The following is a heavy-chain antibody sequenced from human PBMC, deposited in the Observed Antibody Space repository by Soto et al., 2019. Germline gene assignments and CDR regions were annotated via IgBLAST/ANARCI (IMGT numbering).Heavy chain of an antibody. D-gene: IGHD6-6*01. V-gene: IGHV4-59*01. Sequence: SETLSLTCTVSGGSISSYYWSWIRQPPGKGLEWIGYIYYSGSTNYNPSLKSRVTISVDTSKNQFSLKLSSVTAVDTAVYYCAREEGSSSSGNWFDPWGQGTLVTVSS. CDR2: IYYSGST. CDR1: GGSISSYY. CDR3: AREEGSSSSGNWFDP. J-gene: IGHJ5*02.